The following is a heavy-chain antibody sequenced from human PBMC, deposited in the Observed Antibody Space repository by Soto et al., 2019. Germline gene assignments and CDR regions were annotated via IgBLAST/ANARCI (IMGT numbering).Heavy chain of an antibody. V-gene: IGHV4-4*07. D-gene: IGHD3-22*01. CDR3: ARAEYYDSSGSLVDY. CDR1: GGSISSYY. Sequence: WETLSLTCTVSGGSISSYYWSWVRQPAGNGLEWIGRIYTSGSTNYNPSLKSRVTMSVDTSKNQFSLKLSSVTAADTAVYYCARAEYYDSSGSLVDYWGQGTLVTVSS. J-gene: IGHJ4*02. CDR2: IYTSGST.